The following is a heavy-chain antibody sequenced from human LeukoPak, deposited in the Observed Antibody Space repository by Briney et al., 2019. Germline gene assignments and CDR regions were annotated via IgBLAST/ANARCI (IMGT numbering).Heavy chain of an antibody. CDR3: ARVKRDCSGGSCYSYDY. CDR2: INGNGYIT. Sequence: PGGSLRLSCAASGFTFSSYAMSWVRQAPGKGLEWVSGINGNGYITYYADSVRGRFTISRDNSKNTLYLQMNSLRAGDTAVYYCARVKRDCSGGSCYSYDYWGQGTLVTVSS. V-gene: IGHV3-23*01. CDR1: GFTFSSYA. J-gene: IGHJ4*02. D-gene: IGHD2-15*01.